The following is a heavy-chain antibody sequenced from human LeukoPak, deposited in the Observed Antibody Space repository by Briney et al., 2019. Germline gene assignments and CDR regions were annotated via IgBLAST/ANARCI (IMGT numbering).Heavy chain of an antibody. CDR2: INYSGST. D-gene: IGHD2-2*02. Sequence: SETLSLTCTVSGDSISSYYWSWIRQPPGKGLEWIGEINYSGSTNYNPSLKSRVTISVDTSKNQFSLKLSSVTAADTAVYYCARHRGYCSSTSCYTVAFDIWGQGTMVTVSS. CDR1: GDSISSYY. V-gene: IGHV4-34*01. CDR3: ARHRGYCSSTSCYTVAFDI. J-gene: IGHJ3*02.